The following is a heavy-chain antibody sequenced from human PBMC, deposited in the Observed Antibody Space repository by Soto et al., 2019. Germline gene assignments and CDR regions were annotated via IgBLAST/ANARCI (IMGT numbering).Heavy chain of an antibody. V-gene: IGHV3-13*01. CDR1: GFTFSSYD. J-gene: IGHJ6*02. Sequence: GSLRLSCAASGFTFSSYDMHWVRQATGKGLEWVSAIGTAGDTYYPGSVKGRFTISRENAKNSLYLQMNSLRAGDTAVYYCARDLLPRLEPTGGAYYYGMDVWGQGTTVTVSS. D-gene: IGHD1-1*01. CDR2: IGTAGDT. CDR3: ARDLLPRLEPTGGAYYYGMDV.